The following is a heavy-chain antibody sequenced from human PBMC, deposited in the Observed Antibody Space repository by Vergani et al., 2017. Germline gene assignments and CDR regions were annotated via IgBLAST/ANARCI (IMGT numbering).Heavy chain of an antibody. J-gene: IGHJ6*04. CDR3: ARDFPSTYYYDSRDV. D-gene: IGHD3-22*01. V-gene: IGHV4-30-4*01. CDR2: IYYSGST. CDR1: GGSISSGDYY. Sequence: QVQLQQWGAGLLKPSQTLSLTCTVSGGSISSGDYYWSWIRQPPGKGLEWIGYIYYSGSTYYNPSLKSRVTISVDTSKNQFSLKLSSVTAADTAVYYCARDFPSTYYYDSRDVWGKGTTVTVSS.